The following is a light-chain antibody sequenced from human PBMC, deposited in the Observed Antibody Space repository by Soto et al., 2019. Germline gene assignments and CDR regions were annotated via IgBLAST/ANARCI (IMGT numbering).Light chain of an antibody. Sequence: DIQRPPSPSTLSGSVGDRFPITFRASQTISSWLAWYQQKPGKATKILIYKASTLKSGVPSRFSGSGSGTEFTLTISSMQPDDFATYYCQHYNSYSEGVGQGTKVDIK. J-gene: IGKJ1*01. CDR1: QTISSW. CDR2: KAS. CDR3: QHYNSYSEG. V-gene: IGKV1-5*03.